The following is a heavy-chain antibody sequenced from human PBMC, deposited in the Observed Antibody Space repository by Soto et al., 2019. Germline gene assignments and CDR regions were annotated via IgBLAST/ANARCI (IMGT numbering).Heavy chain of an antibody. V-gene: IGHV3-48*02. Sequence: EVQLVESGGGLVQPGESLRLSCAASEFTFSSFNMHWVRQAPGKGLEWVSYISASSTTVYYGDSVKGRFTISRDNANNSLYLQMNSLRDEDTAVYYCARIYRRDCNKYAGYWGQGTLVTVTS. CDR2: ISASSTTV. J-gene: IGHJ4*02. CDR3: ARIYRRDCNKYAGY. D-gene: IGHD3-16*02. CDR1: EFTFSSFN.